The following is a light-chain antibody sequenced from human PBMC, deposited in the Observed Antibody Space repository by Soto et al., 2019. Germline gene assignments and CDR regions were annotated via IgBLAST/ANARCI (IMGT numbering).Light chain of an antibody. CDR3: SSYTSSSPYV. CDR2: DVS. V-gene: IGLV2-14*01. CDR1: SSDVGGYNY. Sequence: QSALTQPASVSGSPGQSITISCTGTSSDVGGYNYVSWYQQHPGKAPKLMIYDVSNRPSGVSNRFSGSKSGNTTSLTISGLQAEDEADYYCSSYTSSSPYVIGTGTKLTAL. J-gene: IGLJ1*01.